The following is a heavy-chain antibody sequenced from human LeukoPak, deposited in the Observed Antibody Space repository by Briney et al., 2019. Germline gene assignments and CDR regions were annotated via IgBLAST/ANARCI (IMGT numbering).Heavy chain of an antibody. J-gene: IGHJ3*01. CDR2: VHGGDTT. Sequence: PGGSLRLSCVDPGVPRIIKNKSWVRQAPGKGLEWVSVVHGGDTTQYADSVKGRFTISRDNSKNMVYLQMNSLRPEDTAVYYCARDVDNPMLGGTFDLWGQGTMVTVSS. D-gene: IGHD4-23*01. CDR3: ARDVDNPMLGGTFDL. V-gene: IGHV3-66*02. CDR1: GVPRIIKN.